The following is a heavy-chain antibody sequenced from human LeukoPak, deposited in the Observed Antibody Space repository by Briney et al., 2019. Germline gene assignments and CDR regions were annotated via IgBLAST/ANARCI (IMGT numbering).Heavy chain of an antibody. Sequence: PSETLSLTCTVSGGSISSYYWSWIRQPPGKGLEWIGYIYYSGSTNYNPSLKSRVTISVDTSMNQFSLKLSSVTAADTAVYYCARAKWMTLDAFDIWGQGTMVTVSS. J-gene: IGHJ3*02. CDR3: ARAKWMTLDAFDI. D-gene: IGHD2-2*03. CDR2: IYYSGST. V-gene: IGHV4-59*01. CDR1: GGSISSYY.